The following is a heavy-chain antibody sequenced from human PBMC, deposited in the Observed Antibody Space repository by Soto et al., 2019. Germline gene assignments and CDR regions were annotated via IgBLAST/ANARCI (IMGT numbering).Heavy chain of an antibody. CDR2: VEYGGST. Sequence: QLQESGPGLVKPSETLSLTCTVSGGSIISSNFYWGWIRQPPGKGLEWIGSVEYGGSTYDNPSLQSRVTLSADTSKNQFSLKLTSVTAADTAIYYCARHVRGAVTMNWFDPWGHGTLVTVSS. CDR3: ARHVRGAVTMNWFDP. V-gene: IGHV4-39*01. J-gene: IGHJ5*02. CDR1: GGSIISSNFY. D-gene: IGHD3-10*02.